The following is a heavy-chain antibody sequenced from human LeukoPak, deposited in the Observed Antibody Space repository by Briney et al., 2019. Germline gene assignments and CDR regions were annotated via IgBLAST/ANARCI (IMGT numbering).Heavy chain of an antibody. D-gene: IGHD4-17*01. J-gene: IGHJ4*02. CDR1: GFTFSSYA. V-gene: IGHV3-48*04. Sequence: PGGSLRLSCAASGFTFSSYAMSWVRQAPGKGLEWLSYISSSSSTIYYADSVKGRFTISRDNAKNSLYLQMNSLRAEDTAVYYCAKELNTVNDYWGQGTLVTVSS. CDR2: ISSSSSTI. CDR3: AKELNTVNDY.